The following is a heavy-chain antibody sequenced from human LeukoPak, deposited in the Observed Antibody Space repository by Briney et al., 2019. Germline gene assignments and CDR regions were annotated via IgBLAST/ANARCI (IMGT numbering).Heavy chain of an antibody. J-gene: IGHJ4*02. V-gene: IGHV1-2*02. D-gene: IGHD3-10*01. CDR2: INPNSGST. CDR3: ARDRERMYYYGSGSYSKGDHFDY. CDR1: GYTFTGYY. Sequence: ASVKVSCKASGYTFTGYYMHWVRQAPGQGLEWMGWINPNSGSTNYAQKFQGRVTMTRDTSISTAYMELSRLRSDDTAVYYCARDRERMYYYGSGSYSKGDHFDYRGQGTLVTVSS.